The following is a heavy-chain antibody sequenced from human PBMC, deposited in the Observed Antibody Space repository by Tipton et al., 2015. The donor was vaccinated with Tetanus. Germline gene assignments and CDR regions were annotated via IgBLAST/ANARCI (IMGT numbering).Heavy chain of an antibody. CDR2: IGSTSSYI. Sequence: SLRLSCAASGFTFSSHSINWVRQSPGKGLQWVSSIGSTSSYISYTDSVKGRFTISRDNGRNSLFLQMNNLTEEDTGIYYCVTGRVFDYWGQGTLVTVSS. J-gene: IGHJ4*02. V-gene: IGHV3-21*01. CDR3: VTGRVFDY. CDR1: GFTFSSHS.